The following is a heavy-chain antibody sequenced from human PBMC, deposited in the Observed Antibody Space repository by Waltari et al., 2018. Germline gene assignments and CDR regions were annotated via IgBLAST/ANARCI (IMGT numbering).Heavy chain of an antibody. CDR1: GSTFLGSA. CDR2: MKSGGSGA. V-gene: IGHV3-74*01. CDR3: GRREGSVTMVRGIDQ. D-gene: IGHD3-10*01. Sequence: EVQLVGSGGRLVQPGGCLGLPCAAPGSTFLGSAMNCGRQAPGKGPVWGSRMKSGGSGAGYADSVEGRFTISRDNAKNTLYLQMNSLRAEDTALYYCGRREGSVTMVRGIDQWGQGTLVTVSS. J-gene: IGHJ4*02.